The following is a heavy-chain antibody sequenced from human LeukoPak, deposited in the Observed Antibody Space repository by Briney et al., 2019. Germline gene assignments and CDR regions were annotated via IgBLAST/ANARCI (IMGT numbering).Heavy chain of an antibody. CDR1: GCSITSGSYY. CDR3: ARGAYGSGSAYNWFDP. V-gene: IGHV4-61*02. D-gene: IGHD3-10*01. CDR2: IYTSGST. J-gene: IGHJ5*02. Sequence: SETLSLTCTVSGCSITSGSYYWGWIRQPAGKGLEWIGRIYTSGSTNYNPSLKSRVTISVDTSKNQFSLRLTSVNAADTAVYYCARGAYGSGSAYNWFDPWGQGTLVTVSS.